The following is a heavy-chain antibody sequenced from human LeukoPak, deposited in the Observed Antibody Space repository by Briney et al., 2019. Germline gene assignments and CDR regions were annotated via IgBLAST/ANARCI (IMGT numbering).Heavy chain of an antibody. V-gene: IGHV3-7*04. CDR2: INQDGSEK. CDR3: ARSWDVDY. CDR1: GFTFRRYW. J-gene: IGHJ4*02. D-gene: IGHD1-26*01. Sequence: GGSLRLSCAASGFTFRRYWMSWARQASGKGLEWVANINQDGSEKYYVDSVKGRFTISRDNAKNSLYLQMNSLRAEDTAVYYCARSWDVDYWGQGTLVTVSS.